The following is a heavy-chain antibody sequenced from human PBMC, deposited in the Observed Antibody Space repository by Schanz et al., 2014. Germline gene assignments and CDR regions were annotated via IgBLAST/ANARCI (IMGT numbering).Heavy chain of an antibody. Sequence: EVQLVESGGSLVQPGGSLRLSCAASGFTFRSYSMNWVRQAPGKGLEWVGHSRNKGHSYTSEYAASVKGRFTISRDESESSLYLQMDSLKTEDTAVYYCARRNFYDKSAAFDDWGQGSLVTVSS. CDR1: GFTFRSYS. CDR3: ARRNFYDKSAAFDD. CDR2: SRNKGHSYTS. V-gene: IGHV3-72*01. J-gene: IGHJ4*02. D-gene: IGHD3-9*01.